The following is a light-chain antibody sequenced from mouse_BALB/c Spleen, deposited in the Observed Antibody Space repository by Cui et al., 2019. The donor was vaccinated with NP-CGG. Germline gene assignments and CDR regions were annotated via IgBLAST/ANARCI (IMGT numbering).Light chain of an antibody. V-gene: IGLV1*01. CDR2: GTK. J-gene: IGLJ1*01. CDR1: TGAITSNNY. Sequence: QAVVTQESALTTSPGETVTLTCRPSTGAITSNNYANWVQEKPDHLFTGLIGGTKNRAPGVPARFSGSLIGDKAALTITGAQTEDEAIYFCALWYSNHWVFGGGTKLTVL. CDR3: ALWYSNHWV.